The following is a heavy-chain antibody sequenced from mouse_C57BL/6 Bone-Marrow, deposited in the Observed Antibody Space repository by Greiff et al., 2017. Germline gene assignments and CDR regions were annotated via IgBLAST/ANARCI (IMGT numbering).Heavy chain of an antibody. CDR2: ISDGGSYT. J-gene: IGHJ1*03. CDR1: GFTFSSYA. V-gene: IGHV5-4*01. D-gene: IGHD1-1*01. CDR3: ARDTDYYGSSYWYFDV. Sequence: EVKLMESGGGLVKPGGSLKLSCAASGFTFSSYAMSWVRQTPEKRLEWVATISDGGSYTYYPDNVKGRFTISRDNAKNNLYLQMSHLKSEDTAMYYCARDTDYYGSSYWYFDVWGTGTTVTVSS.